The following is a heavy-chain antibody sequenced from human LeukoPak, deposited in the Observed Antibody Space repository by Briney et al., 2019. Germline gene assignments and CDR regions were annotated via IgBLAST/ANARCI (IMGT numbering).Heavy chain of an antibody. CDR2: ISYDGSNK. Sequence: PGGSLRLSCAASGFTFSSYGMHWVRQAPGKGLEWVAVISYDGSNKYYADSVKGRFTISRDNSKNTLYLQMNSLRAEDTAVYYCASSNYGDNYYWGQGTLVTVSS. J-gene: IGHJ4*02. D-gene: IGHD4-17*01. V-gene: IGHV3-30*03. CDR1: GFTFSSYG. CDR3: ASSNYGDNYY.